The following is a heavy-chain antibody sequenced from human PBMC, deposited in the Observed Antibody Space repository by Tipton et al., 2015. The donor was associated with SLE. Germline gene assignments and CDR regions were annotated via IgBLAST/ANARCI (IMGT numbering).Heavy chain of an antibody. Sequence: TLSLTCTVSGGSISSHYWSWIRQPAGKGLEWIGYIYTSGSTNYNPSLKSRVTISVDTSKNQISLKLSSVTAADTAVYYCARYPESNYHWFGPWGQGALVTVSS. D-gene: IGHD4-11*01. J-gene: IGHJ5*02. CDR3: ARYPESNYHWFGP. CDR1: GGSISSHY. V-gene: IGHV4-4*09. CDR2: IYTSGST.